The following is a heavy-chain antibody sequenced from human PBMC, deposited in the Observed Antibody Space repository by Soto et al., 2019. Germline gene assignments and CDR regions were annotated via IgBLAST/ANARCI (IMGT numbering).Heavy chain of an antibody. D-gene: IGHD6-13*01. J-gene: IGHJ4*02. V-gene: IGHV3-30*04. CDR2: ISYDGSNK. Sequence: GGSLRLSCAASGFTFSSYAMHWVRQAPGKGLEWVAVISYDGSNKYYADSVKGRFTISRDNSKNTLYLQMNSLRAEDTAVYYCARSLRYSSSWYYFDYWGQGTLVTVSS. CDR3: ARSLRYSSSWYYFDY. CDR1: GFTFSSYA.